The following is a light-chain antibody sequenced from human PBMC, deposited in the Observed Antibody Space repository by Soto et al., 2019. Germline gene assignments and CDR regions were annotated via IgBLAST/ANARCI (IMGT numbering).Light chain of an antibody. CDR1: QYVGTR. Sequence: EIVLTQSPATLSSSPGETATLSCRASQYVGTRLAWYQHKPGQAPRLLIYYTSNRATGIPARFSGSGSGTDFTLTISSLAPEDFAVYYCQQYSNWPPITFGQGTRLEIK. J-gene: IGKJ5*01. CDR2: YTS. V-gene: IGKV3-11*01. CDR3: QQYSNWPPIT.